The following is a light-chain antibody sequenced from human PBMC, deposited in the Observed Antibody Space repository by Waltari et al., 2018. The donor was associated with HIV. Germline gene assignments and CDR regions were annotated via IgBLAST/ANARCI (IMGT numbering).Light chain of an antibody. V-gene: IGLV3-25*03. CDR2: RDT. Sequence: SYELTQPPSVSVSPGQTARITCSGDALAKQYTYWYQQKPGQAPVLMIYRDTERPSGIPERFSGSSSVTTVTLTISGVQAEDEADYYCQSADSSGTYVFGSGTKVTVL. J-gene: IGLJ1*01. CDR3: QSADSSGTYV. CDR1: ALAKQY.